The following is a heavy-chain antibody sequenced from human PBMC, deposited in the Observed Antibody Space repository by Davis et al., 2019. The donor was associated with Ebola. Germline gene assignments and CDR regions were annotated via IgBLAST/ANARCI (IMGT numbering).Heavy chain of an antibody. Sequence: GSLRLSCAVYGGSFSGYYWSWIRQPPGKGLEWIGYIYYSGSTNYNPSLKSRVTISVDTSKNQFSLKLSSVTAADTAVYYCARNPYDFWSGYYRGDNWFDPWGQGTLVTVSS. CDR3: ARNPYDFWSGYYRGDNWFDP. J-gene: IGHJ5*02. D-gene: IGHD3-3*01. CDR1: GGSFSGYY. CDR2: IYYSGST. V-gene: IGHV4-59*01.